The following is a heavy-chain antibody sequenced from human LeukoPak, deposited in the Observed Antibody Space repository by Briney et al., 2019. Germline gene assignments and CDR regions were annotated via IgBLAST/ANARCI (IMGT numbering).Heavy chain of an antibody. CDR1: GFTFSSYS. Sequence: GGSLRLSCAASGFTFSSYSMNWVRQAPGKGLEWVSSISSSSSYIYYADSVKGRFTISRDNAKNSLYLQMNSLRAEDTAVYYCAKQLSRYYYYMDVWGKGTTVTVSS. CDR3: AKQLSRYYYYMDV. D-gene: IGHD5-18*01. J-gene: IGHJ6*03. CDR2: ISSSSSYI. V-gene: IGHV3-21*01.